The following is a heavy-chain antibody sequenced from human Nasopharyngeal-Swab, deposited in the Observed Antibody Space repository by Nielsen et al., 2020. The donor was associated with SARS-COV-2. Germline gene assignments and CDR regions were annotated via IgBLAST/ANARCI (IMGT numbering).Heavy chain of an antibody. J-gene: IGHJ6*02. CDR1: GFTFSDYC. CDR3: ARDVVVVPAANQFYYYGMDV. Sequence: SCAASGFTFSDYCMSWIRQAPGKGLEWVSYISSSGSTIYYADSVKGRFTISRDNAKNSLYLQMNSLRAEDTAVYYCARDVVVVPAANQFYYYGMDVWGQGTTVTVSS. D-gene: IGHD2-2*01. V-gene: IGHV3-11*01. CDR2: ISSSGSTI.